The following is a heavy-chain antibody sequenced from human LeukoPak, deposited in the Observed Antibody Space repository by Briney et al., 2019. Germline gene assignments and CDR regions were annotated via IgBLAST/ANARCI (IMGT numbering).Heavy chain of an antibody. CDR1: GGSISSYY. CDR3: ARWGGDRYYFDY. D-gene: IGHD2-21*01. V-gene: IGHV4-59*01. CDR2: IYYSGST. Sequence: SETLSLTCTVSGGSISSYYWSWIRQPPGKGLEWIGYIYYSGSTNYNPSLKSRVTISVDTSKNQFSLKLISVTAADTAVYYCARWGGDRYYFDYWGQGTLVSVSS. J-gene: IGHJ4*02.